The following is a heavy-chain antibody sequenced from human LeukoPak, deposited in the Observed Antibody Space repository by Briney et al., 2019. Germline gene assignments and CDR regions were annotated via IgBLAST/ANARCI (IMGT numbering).Heavy chain of an antibody. CDR1: GFTSSSYG. J-gene: IGHJ4*02. D-gene: IGHD3-3*01. CDR3: AKVGGGGITIFGEDY. V-gene: IGHV3-30*02. CDR2: IRYDGNNK. Sequence: GGSLRLSCAASGFTSSSYGMHWVRQAPGKGLEWVAFIRYDGNNKYYADSVKGRFTVSRDNSKNTLYLQMNSLRAEDTAVYYCAKVGGGGITIFGEDYWGQGTLVTVSS.